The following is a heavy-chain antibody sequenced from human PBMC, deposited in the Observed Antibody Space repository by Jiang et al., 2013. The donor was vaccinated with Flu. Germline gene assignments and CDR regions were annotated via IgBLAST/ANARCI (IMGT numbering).Heavy chain of an antibody. CDR3: ARGWGGFDF. V-gene: IGHV3-48*02. CDR1: GFTFSNYN. J-gene: IGHJ4*02. D-gene: IGHD7-27*01. CDR2: ISPSTTI. Sequence: VQLLESGGGLVQPGGSLRLSCAASGFTFSNYNMNWVRQAPGKGLEWVSSISPSTTIYYADSVKGRFTISRDDAKNSLYLQMNSLRDEDTAVYYCARGWGGFDFWGQGTLVTVSS.